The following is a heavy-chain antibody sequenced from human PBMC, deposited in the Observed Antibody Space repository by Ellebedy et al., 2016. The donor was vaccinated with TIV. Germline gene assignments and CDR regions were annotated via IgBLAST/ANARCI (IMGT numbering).Heavy chain of an antibody. CDR1: EFTFSSYG. Sequence: PGGSLRLSCSASEFTFSSYGMHWVRQAPGKGLEWVAFISYDGSNKYYADSVKGRFTISRENSKNTLFLQMNSLRVEDTAVYYCAKDHYSGYDLYNHYYGMDVWGQGTTVTVSS. CDR3: AKDHYSGYDLYNHYYGMDV. J-gene: IGHJ6*02. D-gene: IGHD5-12*01. V-gene: IGHV3-30*18. CDR2: ISYDGSNK.